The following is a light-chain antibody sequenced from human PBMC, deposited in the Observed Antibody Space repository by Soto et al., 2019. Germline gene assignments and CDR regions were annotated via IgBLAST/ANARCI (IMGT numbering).Light chain of an antibody. V-gene: IGKV3-15*01. Sequence: EVVMTQSPATLSVSPGEGVTLSCRASQGIGDTLAWYQHKPGQTPRLLIYDTSTRSTGVPAKFSGSRSVTEFTLAINSLQSEAFAIYYGQPYNNWPLTVGRGTKVDIK. CDR2: DTS. CDR3: QPYNNWPLT. J-gene: IGKJ4*01. CDR1: QGIGDT.